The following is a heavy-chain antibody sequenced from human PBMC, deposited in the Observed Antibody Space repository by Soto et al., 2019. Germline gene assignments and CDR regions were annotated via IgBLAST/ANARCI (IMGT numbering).Heavy chain of an antibody. J-gene: IGHJ4*02. Sequence: EVQLVESGGGLVQPGGSLRLSCAASGFTFSSYEMNWVRQAPGKGLEWVSYISTNGITIYYADSVKGRFTISRDNAKNSLYLQMNSLRADDTAVYYCARDERAGYDYNRAFDYCGQGTLVTVSS. CDR2: ISTNGITI. D-gene: IGHD5-12*01. CDR1: GFTFSSYE. CDR3: ARDERAGYDYNRAFDY. V-gene: IGHV3-48*03.